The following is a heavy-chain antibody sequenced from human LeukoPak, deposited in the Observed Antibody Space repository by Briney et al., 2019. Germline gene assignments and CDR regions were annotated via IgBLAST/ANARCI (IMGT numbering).Heavy chain of an antibody. CDR3: ARTYGGYYTNWFDP. D-gene: IGHD3-3*01. CDR2: IYTSGST. CDR1: GGSISSYY. Sequence: SETLSLTCTVSGGSISSYYWSWIWQPPGKGLEWIGYIYTSGSTNYNPSLKSRDTISVDTSKNQFSLKLSSVTAADTAVYYCARTYGGYYTNWFDPWGQGTLVTVSS. J-gene: IGHJ5*02. V-gene: IGHV4-4*09.